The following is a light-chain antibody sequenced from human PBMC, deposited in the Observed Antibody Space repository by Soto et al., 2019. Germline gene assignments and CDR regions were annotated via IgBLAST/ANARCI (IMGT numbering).Light chain of an antibody. V-gene: IGKV3-15*01. CDR3: QQYYNWPPYS. J-gene: IGKJ2*01. CDR2: DAS. Sequence: EIVMTQSPATLSVSPGESATLSCRASQSIGNNLAWYRQTPGQAPRLLIFDASTRATGIPARFTAGGSGTDFTLTITGLRSEDFAVYYCQQYYNWPPYSFGQGTKVDI. CDR1: QSIGNN.